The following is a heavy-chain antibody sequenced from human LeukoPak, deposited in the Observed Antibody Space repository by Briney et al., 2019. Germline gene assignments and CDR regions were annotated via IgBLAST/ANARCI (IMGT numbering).Heavy chain of an antibody. Sequence: SETLSLTCTVSGGSISSSSYYWGWIRQPPGKGLEWIGSIYYSGSTYYNPSLKSRVTISVDTSKNQFSLKLSSVTAADTAVYYCARLRRPPVVKDYYYMGVWGKGTTVTFSS. CDR2: IYYSGST. J-gene: IGHJ6*03. CDR3: ARLRRPPVVKDYYYMGV. D-gene: IGHD4-23*01. CDR1: GGSISSSSYY. V-gene: IGHV4-39*01.